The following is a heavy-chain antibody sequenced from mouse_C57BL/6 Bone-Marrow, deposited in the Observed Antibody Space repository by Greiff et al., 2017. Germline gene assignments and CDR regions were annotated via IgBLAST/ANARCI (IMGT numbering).Heavy chain of an antibody. CDR2: IDPENGDT. Sequence: VQLQQSGAELVRPGASVKLSCTASGFNIKDDYMHWVKQRPEQGLEWIGWIDPENGDTEYASKFQGKATITADTSSNTAYLQLRSLTSEDTAVYYCTTGGQLRSPFAYWGQGTLVTVYA. D-gene: IGHD3-2*02. CDR3: TTGGQLRSPFAY. J-gene: IGHJ3*01. CDR1: GFNIKDDY. V-gene: IGHV14-4*01.